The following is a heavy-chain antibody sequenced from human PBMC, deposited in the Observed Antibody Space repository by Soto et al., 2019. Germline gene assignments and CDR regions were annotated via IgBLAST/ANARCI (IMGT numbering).Heavy chain of an antibody. CDR3: ARWNDYYDSSGYDY. V-gene: IGHV4-59*01. D-gene: IGHD3-22*01. CDR2: IYYSGST. J-gene: IGHJ4*02. Sequence: SETLSLTCTVSGGSISSYYWSWIRQPPGKGLEWIGYIYYSGSTNYNPSLKSRVTISVDTSKNQFSLKLGSVTAADTAVYYCARWNDYYDSSGYDYWGQGTLVTVSS. CDR1: GGSISSYY.